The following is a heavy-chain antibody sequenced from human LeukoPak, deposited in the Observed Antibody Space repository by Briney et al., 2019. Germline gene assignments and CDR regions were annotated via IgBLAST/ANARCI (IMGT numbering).Heavy chain of an antibody. D-gene: IGHD6-13*01. CDR3: AKGGSSWYSFDY. CDR1: GFTFGSYG. CDR2: ISGSGGST. V-gene: IGHV3-23*01. J-gene: IGHJ4*02. Sequence: GGSLRLSCAASGFTFGSYGMHWVRQAPGKGLEWVSAISGSGGSTYYADSVKGRFTISRDNSKNTLYLQMNSLRAEDTAVYYCAKGGSSWYSFDYWGQGTLVTVSS.